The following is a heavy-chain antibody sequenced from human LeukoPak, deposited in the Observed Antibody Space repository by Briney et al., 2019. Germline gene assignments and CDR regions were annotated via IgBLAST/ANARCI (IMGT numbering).Heavy chain of an antibody. Sequence: PSETLSLTCTVSGGSISSYYWSWIRQPPGKGLEWIGNIHYSGSTNYNPSLKSRVTISVDTSKNQFSLKLSSVTAADTAVYYCARVFEVGASIIYAFDIWGQGTVVTVSS. CDR2: IHYSGST. D-gene: IGHD1-26*01. CDR1: GGSISSYY. V-gene: IGHV4-59*01. CDR3: ARVFEVGASIIYAFDI. J-gene: IGHJ3*02.